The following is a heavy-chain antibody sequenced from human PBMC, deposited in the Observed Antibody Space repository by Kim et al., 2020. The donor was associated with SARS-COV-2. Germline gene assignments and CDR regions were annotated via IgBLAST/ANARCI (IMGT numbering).Heavy chain of an antibody. CDR1: GGSISSYY. CDR2: IYYSGST. D-gene: IGHD4-17*01. J-gene: IGHJ4*02. CDR3: ARADANYGDYVHD. Sequence: SETLSLTCTVSGGSISSYYWSWIRQPPGKGLEWIGYIYYSGSTNYNPSLKSRVTISVDTSKNQFSLKLSSVTAADTAVYYCARADANYGDYVHDWGQGTLVTVSS. V-gene: IGHV4-59*01.